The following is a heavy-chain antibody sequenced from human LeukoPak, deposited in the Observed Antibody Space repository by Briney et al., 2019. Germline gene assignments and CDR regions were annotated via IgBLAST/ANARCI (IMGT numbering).Heavy chain of an antibody. V-gene: IGHV3-7*01. CDR1: ESTFRSYW. CDR3: ARRKYYSDSSGYYYVHYYYGLDV. D-gene: IGHD3-22*01. J-gene: IGHJ6*02. Sequence: PGGSLRLSCAASESTFRSYWMSWVRLAPGKGLEWVASIKEDGSEKFYVGSVKGRFTISRDNAKNSLFLQMNSLRAEDTAVYYCARRKYYSDSSGYYYVHYYYGLDVWGQGTTVIVSS. CDR2: IKEDGSEK.